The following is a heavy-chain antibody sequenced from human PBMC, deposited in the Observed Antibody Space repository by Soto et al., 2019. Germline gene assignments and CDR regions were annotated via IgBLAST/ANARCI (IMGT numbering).Heavy chain of an antibody. CDR2: MNPNSGNT. J-gene: IGHJ6*02. CDR3: ASIAAAGTGYYYYGMDV. V-gene: IGHV1-8*01. D-gene: IGHD6-13*01. CDR1: GCTFTSYD. Sequence: QVQLVQSGAEVKKPGASVKVSCKASGCTFTSYDINWVRQATGQGLEWMGWMNPNSGNTGYAQKFQGRVTMTRNTSISTAYMELSSLRSEDTAVYYCASIAAAGTGYYYYGMDVWGQGTTVTVSS.